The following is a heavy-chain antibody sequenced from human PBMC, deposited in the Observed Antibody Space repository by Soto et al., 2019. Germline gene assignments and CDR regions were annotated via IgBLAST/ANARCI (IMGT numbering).Heavy chain of an antibody. CDR2: INPGTGGT. V-gene: IGHV1-2*02. D-gene: IGHD3-10*01. CDR1: GYTFTNYY. J-gene: IGHJ4*02. CDR3: AKDIRFGSAGYDLDY. Sequence: ASVKVSCNATGYTFTNYYIHWVRQAPGQGLEWVGWINPGTGGTNYAQKFQGRVTVTRDTSISTAYLELSRLKSGDTAMYYCAKDIRFGSAGYDLDYWGQGTLVTVSS.